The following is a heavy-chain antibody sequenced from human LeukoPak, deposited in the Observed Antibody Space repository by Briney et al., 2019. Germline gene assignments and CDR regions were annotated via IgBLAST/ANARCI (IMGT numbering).Heavy chain of an antibody. V-gene: IGHV1-69*02. CDR3: ARARRGSGSYSDY. J-gene: IGHJ4*02. CDR2: IIPILGIA. Sequence: SVKVSCKASGGTFSSYTISWVRQAPGQGLEWMGRIIPILGIANYAQKFQGRVTIAADKSTSTAYMGLSSLRSEDTAVYYCARARRGSGSYSDYWGQGTLVTVSS. D-gene: IGHD3-10*01. CDR1: GGTFSSYT.